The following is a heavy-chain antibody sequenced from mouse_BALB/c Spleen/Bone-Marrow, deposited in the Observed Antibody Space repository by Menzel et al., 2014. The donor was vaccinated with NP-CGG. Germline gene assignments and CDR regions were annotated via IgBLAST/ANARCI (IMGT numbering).Heavy chain of an antibody. CDR3: ARCLGADGNXXRXYAMDY. CDR2: ISRGSSTI. V-gene: IGHV5-17*02. Sequence: EVKLMESGGGLVQPGGSRKLSCAASGFTFSSFGMHWVRQAPEKGLEWVAYISRGSSTIYYADTVKGRFTISRDTPKNTLFLKRTSLRSEDTAMYDGARCLGADGNXXRXYAMDYWGQGTPVTVSS. D-gene: IGHD2-1*01. CDR1: GFTFSSFG. J-gene: IGHJ4*01.